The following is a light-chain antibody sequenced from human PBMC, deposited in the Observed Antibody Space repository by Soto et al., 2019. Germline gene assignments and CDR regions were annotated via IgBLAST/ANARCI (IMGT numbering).Light chain of an antibody. J-gene: IGLJ1*01. CDR3: QSYDSSLSGYV. V-gene: IGLV1-40*01. CDR1: SSNIGAGYD. Sequence: QSELTQPPSVSGAPGQRVTISCTGSSSNIGAGYDVQWYQQLPGTAPKLLVYGNSNRPSGVPDRFSGSKSGTSASLAITGLEAEDEADYYCQSYDSSLSGYVFGTGTKLTVL. CDR2: GNS.